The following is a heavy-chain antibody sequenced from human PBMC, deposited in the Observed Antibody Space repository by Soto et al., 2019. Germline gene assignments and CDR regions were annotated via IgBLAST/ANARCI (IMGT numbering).Heavy chain of an antibody. CDR1: GYPFTSYG. J-gene: IGHJ6*02. V-gene: IGHV1-18*01. CDR2: ISAYNGNT. CDR3: ARVGHSIKIFGVVPTYGMDV. D-gene: IGHD3-3*01. Sequence: XPVKVCCKASGYPFTSYGISWVRQAPGQGLEWMGWISAYNGNTNYAQKLQGRVTMTRNTSISTAYMELSSLRSEDTAVYYCARVGHSIKIFGVVPTYGMDVWGQGTTVTVSS.